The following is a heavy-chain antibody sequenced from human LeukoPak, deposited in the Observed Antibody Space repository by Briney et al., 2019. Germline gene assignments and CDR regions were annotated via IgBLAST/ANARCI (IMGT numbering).Heavy chain of an antibody. D-gene: IGHD3-22*01. CDR3: AKGMIVMAFDI. V-gene: IGHV3-74*01. J-gene: IGHJ3*02. CDR2: INSDGSST. Sequence: HPGGSLRLSCAASGFTFSSYWMHWVRQAPGKGLVWVSRINSDGSSTSYADSVKGRFSISGDNANNSLYLQMNSLRPEDTALYYCAKGMIVMAFDIWGPGTMVTVSS. CDR1: GFTFSSYW.